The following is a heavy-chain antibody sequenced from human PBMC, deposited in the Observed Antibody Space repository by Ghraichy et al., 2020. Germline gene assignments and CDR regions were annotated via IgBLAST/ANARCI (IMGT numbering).Heavy chain of an antibody. CDR2: ISGSGGST. Sequence: GGSLRLSCAASGFTFSSYAMSWVRQAPGKGLEWVSAISGSGGSTYYADSVKGRFTISRDNSKNTLYLQMNSLRAEDTAVYYCAKDMRHIVVVTAIAGGYCFDYWGQGTLVTVSS. CDR1: GFTFSSYA. D-gene: IGHD2-21*02. J-gene: IGHJ4*02. CDR3: AKDMRHIVVVTAIAGGYCFDY. V-gene: IGHV3-23*01.